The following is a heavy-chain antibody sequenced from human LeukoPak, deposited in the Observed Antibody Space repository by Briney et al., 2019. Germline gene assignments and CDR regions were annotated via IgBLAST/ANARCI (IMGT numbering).Heavy chain of an antibody. J-gene: IGHJ5*02. D-gene: IGHD6-13*01. CDR3: ARLRGRLAAAGLFDP. Sequence: ASVKVSCKASGYTFTSYAMHRVRQAPGQRLEWMGWINAGNGNTKYSQKFQGRVTITRDTSASTAYMELSSLRSEDTAVYYCARLRGRLAAAGLFDPWGQGTLVTVSS. CDR1: GYTFTSYA. CDR2: INAGNGNT. V-gene: IGHV1-3*01.